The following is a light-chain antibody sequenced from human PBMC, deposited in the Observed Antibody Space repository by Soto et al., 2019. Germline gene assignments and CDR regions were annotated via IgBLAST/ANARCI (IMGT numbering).Light chain of an antibody. J-gene: IGLJ3*02. V-gene: IGLV1-40*01. CDR1: SSNFGAGYD. Sequence: QSALTQPPSLSGAPGQRVTISCTGSSSNFGAGYDVHWYQQFPGRPPNLLIYGNTNRPSGVPDRFSGSKSGTSASLAITGLQAEDEADYYCQSYDSSLSGVVFGGGTKLTV. CDR2: GNT. CDR3: QSYDSSLSGVV.